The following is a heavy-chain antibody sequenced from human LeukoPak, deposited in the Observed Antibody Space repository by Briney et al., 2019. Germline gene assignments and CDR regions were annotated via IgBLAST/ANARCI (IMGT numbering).Heavy chain of an antibody. V-gene: IGHV4-34*01. CDR1: GGSFSGYY. J-gene: IGHJ4*02. CDR2: INHSGST. Sequence: SETLSPTCAVYGGSFSGYYWSWIRQPPGKGLEWIGEINHSGSTNYNPSLKSRVTISVDTSKNQFSLKLSSVTAADTAVHYCARARRLRLVVAASFDYWGQGTLVTVSS. D-gene: IGHD2-15*01. CDR3: ARARRLRLVVAASFDY.